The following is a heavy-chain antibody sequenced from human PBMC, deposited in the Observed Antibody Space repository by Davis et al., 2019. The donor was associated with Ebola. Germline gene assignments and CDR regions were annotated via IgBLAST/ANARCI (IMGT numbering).Heavy chain of an antibody. Sequence: SVKVSCKASGGTFSSYAISWVRQAPGQGLEWMGGIIPIFGTANYAQKFQGRVTITADESTSTAYMELSSLRSEDTAVYYCARDTKWLLWTHMDVWGKGTTVTVSS. CDR3: ARDTKWLLWTHMDV. V-gene: IGHV1-69*13. J-gene: IGHJ6*03. D-gene: IGHD3-3*01. CDR2: IIPIFGTA. CDR1: GGTFSSYA.